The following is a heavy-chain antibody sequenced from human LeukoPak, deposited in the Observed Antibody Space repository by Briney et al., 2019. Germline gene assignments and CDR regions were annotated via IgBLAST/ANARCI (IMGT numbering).Heavy chain of an antibody. CDR1: GFTFSSYW. D-gene: IGHD6-13*01. CDR2: ISVGGTTT. CDR3: AKSFPSSSSDY. Sequence: GGSLRLSCAASGFTFSSYWMSWIRQAPGKGLECVSSISVGGTTTYYADSVKGRFSISRDNPENTLYLQMNGLRADDTALYSCAKSFPSSSSDYWGQGTVVTVSS. J-gene: IGHJ4*02. V-gene: IGHV3-23*01.